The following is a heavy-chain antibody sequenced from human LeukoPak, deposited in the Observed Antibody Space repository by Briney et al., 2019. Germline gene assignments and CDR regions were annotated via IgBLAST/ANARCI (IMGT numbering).Heavy chain of an antibody. V-gene: IGHV3-74*01. CDR1: GFTFSSYW. J-gene: IGHJ4*02. CDR2: INSDGGST. D-gene: IGHD6-13*01. Sequence: GGSLRLSCAASGFTFSSYWMHWVRQAPGKGLVWVSRINSDGGSTSYADSVKGRFTISRDNAKNSLYLQMNSLRAEDTAVYYCARDIAAAGLFFDYWGQGTLVTVSS. CDR3: ARDIAAAGLFFDY.